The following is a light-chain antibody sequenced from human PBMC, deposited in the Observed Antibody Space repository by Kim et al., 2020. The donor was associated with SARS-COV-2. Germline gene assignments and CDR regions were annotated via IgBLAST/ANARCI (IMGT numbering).Light chain of an antibody. CDR3: AAWDDSLNGVV. CDR2: SNN. Sequence: GERVTISCSESSSNIGSNTVNWYQQRPGTAPKLLIYSNNRRPSGVPDRFSGSKSGTSASLAISGLQSEDEADYYCAAWDDSLNGVVFGGGTQLTVL. CDR1: SSNIGSNT. J-gene: IGLJ2*01. V-gene: IGLV1-44*01.